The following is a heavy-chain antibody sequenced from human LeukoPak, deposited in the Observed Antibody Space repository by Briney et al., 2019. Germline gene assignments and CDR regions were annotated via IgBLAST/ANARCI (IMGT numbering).Heavy chain of an antibody. V-gene: IGHV3-66*01. Sequence: GGSLRLSCVVSGLTVSSNYMTWVRQAPGKGLEWVSLIYSGGRTYYADPMKGRFTISRDNSKNTVYLQVNSMRVEDTAVYYCARGVPGAFGGGAFDIWGQGTMVTVSS. J-gene: IGHJ3*02. CDR2: IYSGGRT. CDR1: GLTVSSNY. CDR3: ARGVPGAFGGGAFDI. D-gene: IGHD2-15*01.